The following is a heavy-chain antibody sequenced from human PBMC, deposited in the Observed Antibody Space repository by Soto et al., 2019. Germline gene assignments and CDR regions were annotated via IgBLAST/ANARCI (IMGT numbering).Heavy chain of an antibody. CDR1: GYTFTSYY. D-gene: IGHD3-10*01. J-gene: IGHJ5*02. CDR3: ARAGIDNWFDP. Sequence: ASVKVSCTASGYTFTSYYMHWVRQAPGQGLEWMGIINPSGGSTSYAQKFQGRVTMTRDTSTSTVYMELSSLRSEDTAVYYCARAGIDNWFDPWGQGTLVTVSS. V-gene: IGHV1-46*03. CDR2: INPSGGST.